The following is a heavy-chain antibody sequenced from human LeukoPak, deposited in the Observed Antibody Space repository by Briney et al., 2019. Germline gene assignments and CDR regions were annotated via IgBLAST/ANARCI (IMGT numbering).Heavy chain of an antibody. V-gene: IGHV4-59*08. Sequence: SETLSLTCTVSCGSMSGYYWSWMGQPPGRGVEWIGYIYYSGSTNYNPPLKSRVTISVDTSKSQFSLTLSSVTAADTAVYFCERAVPVAGSAFDYWGQGTLVTVSS. CDR2: IYYSGST. J-gene: IGHJ4*02. CDR3: ERAVPVAGSAFDY. CDR1: CGSMSGYY. D-gene: IGHD6-13*01.